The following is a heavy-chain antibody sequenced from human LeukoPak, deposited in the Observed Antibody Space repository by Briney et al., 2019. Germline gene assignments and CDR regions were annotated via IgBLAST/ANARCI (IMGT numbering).Heavy chain of an antibody. J-gene: IGHJ5*02. CDR1: GYSISSGYY. CDR3: ARHRVGSGDTYYDFWSGYSGFDP. CDR2: IYHSGST. Sequence: SETLSLTCAVSGYSISSGYYWGWIRRPPGKGLEWIGSIYHSGSTYYNPSLKSRVTISVDTSKNQFSLKLSSVAAADTAVYYCARHRVGSGDTYYDFWSGYSGFDPWGQGTLVTVSS. D-gene: IGHD3-3*01. V-gene: IGHV4-38-2*01.